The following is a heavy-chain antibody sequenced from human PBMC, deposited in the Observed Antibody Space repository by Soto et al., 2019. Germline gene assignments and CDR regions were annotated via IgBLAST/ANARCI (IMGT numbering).Heavy chain of an antibody. V-gene: IGHV3-7*03. CDR3: ARDRGSGSPHWYFDL. J-gene: IGHJ2*01. Sequence: GGSLRLSCAASGFTFSSYWMSWVRQAPGKGLEWVANIKQDGSEKYYVDSVKGRFTISRDNAKNSLYLQMNSLRAEDTAVYYCARDRGSGSPHWYFDLWGRCTLVTVSS. CDR2: IKQDGSEK. D-gene: IGHD3-10*01. CDR1: GFTFSSYW.